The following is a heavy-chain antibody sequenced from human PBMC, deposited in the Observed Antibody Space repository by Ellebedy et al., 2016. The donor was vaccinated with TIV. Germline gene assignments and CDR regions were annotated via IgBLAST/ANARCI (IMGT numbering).Heavy chain of an antibody. CDR1: GYVFTAYY. D-gene: IGHD4/OR15-4a*01. Sequence: ASVKVSCKTSGYVFTAYYIHWVRQAPGQGLEWMGWINPDSGGTNLPQKFQGRVTMTRDTSVNTAYMELSRLQSDDTAVYYCARVLRATSGMDVWGQGTTVTVSP. V-gene: IGHV1-2*02. J-gene: IGHJ6*01. CDR3: ARVLRATSGMDV. CDR2: INPDSGGT.